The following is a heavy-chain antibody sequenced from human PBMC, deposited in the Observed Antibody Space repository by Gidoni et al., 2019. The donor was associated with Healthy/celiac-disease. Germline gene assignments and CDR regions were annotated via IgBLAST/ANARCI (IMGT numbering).Heavy chain of an antibody. CDR3: ATYSSSSRGVFDY. Sequence: QLQESGPGLVNSRETLSLTCTVSGASIRSYYWRWIRQPPGKGLEWIGYIYYSRRTNYNPSLKSRVNISVDTSKNQFSLKLGSVTAADTAVYYCATYSSSSRGVFDYWGQGTLVTVSS. D-gene: IGHD6-6*01. CDR1: GASIRSYY. V-gene: IGHV4-59*01. J-gene: IGHJ4*02. CDR2: IYYSRRT.